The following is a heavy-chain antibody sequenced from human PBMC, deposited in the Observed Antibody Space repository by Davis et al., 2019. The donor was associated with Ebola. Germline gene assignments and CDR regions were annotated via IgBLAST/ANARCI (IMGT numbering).Heavy chain of an antibody. CDR3: ARDGPWGMDV. CDR1: GYIFTDNY. V-gene: IGHV1-46*01. Sequence: ASVKVSCKASGYIFTDNYMHWVRQAPGQGLEWMGIVNPSGGGTIYAPTFQGRVTMTRDTSTSTDYMELRSLRSEDTAVYFCARDGPWGMDVWGQGTTVTVSS. J-gene: IGHJ6*02. CDR2: VNPSGGGT.